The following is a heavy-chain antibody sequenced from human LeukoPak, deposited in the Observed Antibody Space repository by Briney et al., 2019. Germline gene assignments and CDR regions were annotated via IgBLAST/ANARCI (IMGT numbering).Heavy chain of an antibody. CDR1: GFTLTSDS. D-gene: IGHD1-26*01. Sequence: GGSLRLSCAASGFTLTSDSMNWVRQAPGKGLEWISYISSGATTTYYADSVMGRFTISRDNAKNSLYLQMNSLRVDDTAVYYCAKGTVGAKYWGQGTLVIVSS. CDR2: ISSGATTT. V-gene: IGHV3-48*04. CDR3: AKGTVGAKY. J-gene: IGHJ4*02.